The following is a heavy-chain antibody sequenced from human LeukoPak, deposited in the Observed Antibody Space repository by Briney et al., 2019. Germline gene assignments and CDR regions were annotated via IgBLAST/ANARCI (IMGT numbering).Heavy chain of an antibody. D-gene: IGHD3-10*01. Sequence: SETLSLTCTVSGGSISGNFWTWIRQSPGKGLEWIGYIYDTANTNYNPSLKSRVSMSLDTSRNQFSLRLTSVTAADTAVYYCARDENLGSGTGWFDPWGQGTLVTVSS. CDR2: IYDTANT. V-gene: IGHV4-59*01. J-gene: IGHJ5*02. CDR1: GGSISGNF. CDR3: ARDENLGSGTGWFDP.